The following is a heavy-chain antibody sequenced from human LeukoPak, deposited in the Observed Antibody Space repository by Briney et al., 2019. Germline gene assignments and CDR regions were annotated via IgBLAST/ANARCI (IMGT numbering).Heavy chain of an antibody. CDR1: GGSFSGYY. J-gene: IGHJ4*02. V-gene: IGHV4-34*01. Sequence: SETLSLTCAVYGGSFSGYYWSWIRQPPGKGLEWIGEINHSGSTNYNPSLKSRVTISVDTSKNQFSLKLSSVTAADTAVYYCARGRDYFDYWGQGTLVPVSS. CDR3: ARGRDYFDY. CDR2: INHSGST.